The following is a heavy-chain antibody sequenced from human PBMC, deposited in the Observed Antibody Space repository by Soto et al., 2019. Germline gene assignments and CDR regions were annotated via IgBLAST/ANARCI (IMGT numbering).Heavy chain of an antibody. Sequence: EVQLLESGGGLVQPGGSLRLSCAASGFTFSSYAMSWVRQAPGKGLEWVSAISGSGGSTYYADSVKGRFTISRDNSKNTLYLQMNSLRAEDTAVYYCAKEVSIAVAGPKTTEADMDVWGQGTTVTVSS. J-gene: IGHJ6*02. D-gene: IGHD6-19*01. CDR2: ISGSGGST. V-gene: IGHV3-23*01. CDR3: AKEVSIAVAGPKTTEADMDV. CDR1: GFTFSSYA.